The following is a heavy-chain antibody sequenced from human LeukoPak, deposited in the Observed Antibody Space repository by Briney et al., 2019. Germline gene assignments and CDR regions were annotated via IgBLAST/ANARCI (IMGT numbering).Heavy chain of an antibody. J-gene: IGHJ4*02. CDR3: ARQGYYYDSSGYLSLDY. CDR2: IYPCDSDT. D-gene: IGHD3-22*01. Sequence: GESLKISCKGSGYSFTSYWIGWVRQMPGKGLEWMGIIYPCDSDTRYSPSFQGQVTITADKSISTAYLQWSSLKASDTAMYYFARQGYYYDSSGYLSLDYWGQGTLVTVSS. V-gene: IGHV5-51*01. CDR1: GYSFTSYW.